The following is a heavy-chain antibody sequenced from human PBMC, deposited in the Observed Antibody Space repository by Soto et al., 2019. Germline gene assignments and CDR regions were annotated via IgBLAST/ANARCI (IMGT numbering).Heavy chain of an antibody. V-gene: IGHV1-18*04. Sequence: GASVKGSCKASGYAFINHGISWMRQAPGQGLEGMGWISAYNGNTNYAQKVQGRATMTTDTSTSTAYMEVRSLTSDDTAVYYCAKDDITTPGAQGFDPWGQGTLVTVSS. CDR3: AKDDITTPGAQGFDP. CDR1: GYAFINHG. D-gene: IGHD2-8*02. CDR2: ISAYNGNT. J-gene: IGHJ5*02.